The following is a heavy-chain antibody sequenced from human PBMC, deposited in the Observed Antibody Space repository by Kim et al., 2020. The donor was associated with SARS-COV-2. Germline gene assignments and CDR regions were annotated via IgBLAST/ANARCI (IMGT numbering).Heavy chain of an antibody. Sequence: ASVKVSCKASGYTFAIYGITWVRQAPGQGLEWMGYISPYSGSTNYAQKFRGRVTLTTDASTTTGYLELTNLKSDDTAVYFCTRTSSDILDMWGQGTMVTFSS. D-gene: IGHD6-6*01. J-gene: IGHJ3*02. V-gene: IGHV1-18*04. CDR1: GYTFAIYG. CDR2: ISPYSGST. CDR3: TRTSSDILDM.